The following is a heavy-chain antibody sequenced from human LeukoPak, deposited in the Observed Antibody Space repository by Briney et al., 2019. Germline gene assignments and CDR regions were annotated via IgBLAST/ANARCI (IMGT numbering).Heavy chain of an antibody. CDR2: ISWDGGST. Sequence: GGSLRLSCAASGFTFDDYTMHWVRQAPGKGLEWVSLISWDGGSTYYADSVKGRFTISRDNSKTSLYLQMNSLRTEDTALYYCAKEEVAGTEYFDYWGQGTLVTVSS. V-gene: IGHV3-43*01. CDR1: GFTFDDYT. J-gene: IGHJ4*02. D-gene: IGHD6-19*01. CDR3: AKEEVAGTEYFDY.